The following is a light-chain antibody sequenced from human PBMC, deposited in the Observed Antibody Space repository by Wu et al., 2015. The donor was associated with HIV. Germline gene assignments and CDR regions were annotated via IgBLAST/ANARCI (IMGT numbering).Light chain of an antibody. CDR2: GAS. CDR1: QSVSSN. Sequence: EIVMTQSPATLSVSPGERATLSCRASQSVSSNLAWYQQEPGQAPRLLIYGASSRATGIPDRFSGSGSGTDFTLTISRLEPEDFAVYYCQQYGSSPPLFTLGPGTKWISN. V-gene: IGKV3-20*01. J-gene: IGKJ3*01. CDR3: QQYGSSPPLFT.